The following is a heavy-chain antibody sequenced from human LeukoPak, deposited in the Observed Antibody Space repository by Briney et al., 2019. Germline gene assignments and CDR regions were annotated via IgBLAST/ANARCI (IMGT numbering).Heavy chain of an antibody. CDR3: ARLADCSSSSCRSFDY. J-gene: IGHJ4*02. D-gene: IGHD2-2*01. V-gene: IGHV1-2*02. CDR2: INPNSGFT. CDR1: GYPFTGYY. Sequence: ASVKVSCKASGYPFTGYYLHWVRQAPGQGLEWLGWINPNSGFTNYAQKFQGRVTMTRDTSISTAYMELSRLRSDDTAVYYCARLADCSSSSCRSFDYWGQGTLVTVSS.